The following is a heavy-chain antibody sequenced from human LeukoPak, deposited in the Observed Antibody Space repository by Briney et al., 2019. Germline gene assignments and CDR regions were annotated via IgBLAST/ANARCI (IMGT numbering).Heavy chain of an antibody. Sequence: GGSLRLSCAASAFTFSSYAMSWVRQAPGKGLEWVSAISGSGGSTYYADSVKGRFTISRDNSKNTLYLQMNSLRAEDTAVYYCAKDTAIARFLEWLLFFDYWGQGTLVTVSS. V-gene: IGHV3-23*01. CDR1: AFTFSSYA. J-gene: IGHJ4*02. CDR2: ISGSGGST. D-gene: IGHD3-3*01. CDR3: AKDTAIARFLEWLLFFDY.